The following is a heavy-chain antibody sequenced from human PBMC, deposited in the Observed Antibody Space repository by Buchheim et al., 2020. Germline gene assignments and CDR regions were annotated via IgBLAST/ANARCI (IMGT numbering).Heavy chain of an antibody. CDR3: ARRSSWPYYYYGMDV. Sequence: QLQLQESGPGLVKPSETLSLTCTVSGGSISSSSYYWGWIRQPPGKGLEWIGSIYYSGSTYYNPSLKSRVSISVDTSKNQFSLKLSSVTAADTAVYYCARRSSWPYYYYGMDVWGRGTT. V-gene: IGHV4-39*01. J-gene: IGHJ6*02. D-gene: IGHD6-13*01. CDR2: IYYSGST. CDR1: GGSISSSSYY.